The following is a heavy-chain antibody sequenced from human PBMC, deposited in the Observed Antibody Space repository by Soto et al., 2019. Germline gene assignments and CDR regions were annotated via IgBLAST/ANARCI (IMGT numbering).Heavy chain of an antibody. D-gene: IGHD2-2*02. J-gene: IGHJ5*02. V-gene: IGHV4-39*01. CDR3: ARHWAGYCSSTSCYKFDP. Sequence: AETLSLTCTVSGGSIISSSYYWCGIRQPPGKGLELIGSIYYSGSTYYNPSLKSRVTISVDTSKNQLSLRLSSVTAADTAVYYCARHWAGYCSSTSCYKFDPWGLGTLVTVSS. CDR2: IYYSGST. CDR1: GGSIISSSYY.